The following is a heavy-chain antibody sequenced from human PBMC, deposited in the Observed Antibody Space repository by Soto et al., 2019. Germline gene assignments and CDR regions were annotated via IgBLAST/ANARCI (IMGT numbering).Heavy chain of an antibody. CDR2: ISAYNGNT. V-gene: IGHV1-18*04. Sequence: SVKVSCKASGYTFTSYGISWVRQAPGQGLEWMGWISAYNGNTNYAQKLQGRVTMTTDTSTSTAYMELRSLRSDDTAVYYCARPPLYSGSYPFDYWGQGTLVTVSS. CDR3: ARPPLYSGSYPFDY. J-gene: IGHJ4*02. D-gene: IGHD1-26*01. CDR1: GYTFTSYG.